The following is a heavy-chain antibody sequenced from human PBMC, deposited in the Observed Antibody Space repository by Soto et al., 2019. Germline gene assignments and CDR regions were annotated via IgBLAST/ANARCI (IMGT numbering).Heavy chain of an antibody. V-gene: IGHV4-59*08. CDR1: GGSFSGYY. D-gene: IGHD4-17*01. Sequence: SETLSLTCAVYGGSFSGYYWSWIRQPPGKGLEWIGYIYYTGSTNYNPSLKSRVTLSIDTSKNQFSLKLRSVTAADTAVYYCARMYGDYFDVWGKGTTVTVSS. CDR3: ARMYGDYFDV. CDR2: IYYTGST. J-gene: IGHJ6*03.